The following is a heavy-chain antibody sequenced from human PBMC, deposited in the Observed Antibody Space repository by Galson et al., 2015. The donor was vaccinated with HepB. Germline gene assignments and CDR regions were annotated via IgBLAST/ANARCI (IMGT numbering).Heavy chain of an antibody. J-gene: IGHJ4*02. Sequence: SLRLSCAASGFTFDDYAMHWVRQAPGKGLEWVSGISWNSGSIGYADSVKGRFTISRDNSKNTLYLQMNSLRAEDTAVYYCAKDFNMNYWGQGTLVTVSS. D-gene: IGHD2/OR15-2a*01. CDR1: GFTFDDYA. V-gene: IGHV3-9*01. CDR2: ISWNSGSI. CDR3: AKDFNMNY.